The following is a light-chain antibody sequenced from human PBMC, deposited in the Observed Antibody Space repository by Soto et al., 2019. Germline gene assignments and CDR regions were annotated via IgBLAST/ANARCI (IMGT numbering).Light chain of an antibody. CDR2: NNI. CDR1: SSNIGAGYD. V-gene: IGLV1-40*01. J-gene: IGLJ1*01. CDR3: QSYDSSLSGFV. Sequence: QLVLTQPPSVSGAPGQRVTISCTGSSSNIGAGYDVHWYQQLPGTAPRLLIHNNINRPSGVPDRFSGSKSGSSASLAITGLQADDEGDYYCQSYDSSLSGFVFGTGTKLTVL.